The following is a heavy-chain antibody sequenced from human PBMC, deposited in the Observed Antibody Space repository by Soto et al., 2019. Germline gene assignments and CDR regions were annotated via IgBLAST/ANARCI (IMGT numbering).Heavy chain of an antibody. J-gene: IGHJ4*02. CDR3: ARDSWDYGDSGGSDY. V-gene: IGHV1-2*04. CDR2: INPNSGGT. D-gene: IGHD4-17*01. Sequence: GASVKVSCKASGYTFTGYYMHWGRQAPGQGLEWMGWINPNSGGTNYAQKFQGWVTMTRDTSISTAYMELSRLRSDDTAVYYCARDSWDYGDSGGSDYWGQGTLVTVSS. CDR1: GYTFTGYY.